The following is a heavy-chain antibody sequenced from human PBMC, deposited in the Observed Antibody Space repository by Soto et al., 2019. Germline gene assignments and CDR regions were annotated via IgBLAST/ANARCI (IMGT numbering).Heavy chain of an antibody. V-gene: IGHV6-1*01. CDR3: TGITWFRGMDV. J-gene: IGHJ6*02. CDR1: RDSVSSNSAG. D-gene: IGHD3-10*01. Sequence: SQTLSLTCVISRDSVSSNSAGWNWIRQSPSRGLEWLGRTYYESKWNNDYALSVKSRITINPDTSKNQFSLHLYSVTPEDTAVYYCTGITWFRGMDVWGQGTPVIVSS. CDR2: TYYESKWNN.